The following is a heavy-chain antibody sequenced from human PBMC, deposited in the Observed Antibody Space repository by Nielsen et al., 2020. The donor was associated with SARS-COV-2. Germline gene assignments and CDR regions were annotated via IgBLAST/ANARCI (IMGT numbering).Heavy chain of an antibody. CDR1: GFTFSSYA. CDR3: AKDRQMDQISIAEYFQH. D-gene: IGHD5-24*01. Sequence: GGSLRLSCAASGFTFSSYAMSWVRQAPGKGLEWVSAISGSGGSTYYADSVKGRFTISRDNSKNTLYLQMNSLRAEDTAVYYCAKDRQMDQISIAEYFQHWGQGTLVTVSS. V-gene: IGHV3-23*01. CDR2: ISGSGGST. J-gene: IGHJ1*01.